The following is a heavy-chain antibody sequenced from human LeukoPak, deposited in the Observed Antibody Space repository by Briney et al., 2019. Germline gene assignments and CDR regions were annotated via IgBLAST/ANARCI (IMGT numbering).Heavy chain of an antibody. V-gene: IGHV3-7*02. CDR2: LKQDGSEK. CDR1: GFTFSSYW. J-gene: IGHJ4*02. Sequence: GGSLRLSCVASGFTFSSYWMSWVRQAPGRGLEWVANLKQDGSEKYYVDSVKGRFTISRDNAKNSLYLQMNSLRAEDTAVYYCARGNRPPDYWGQGTLVTVSS. CDR3: ARGNRPPDY.